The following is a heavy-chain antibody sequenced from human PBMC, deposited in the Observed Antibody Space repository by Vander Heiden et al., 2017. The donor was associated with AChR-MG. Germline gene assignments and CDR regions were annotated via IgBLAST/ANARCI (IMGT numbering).Heavy chain of an antibody. D-gene: IGHD5-18*01. V-gene: IGHV4-39*01. J-gene: IGHJ4*02. CDR1: GGSISSSRYY. CDR2: SYYSGST. CDR3: ARALYSYGLRVQWLVTPFDY. Sequence: QLQLQESGPGLVKPSATLSLTCTVPGGSISSSRYYWGWIRQPPGKGLEWIGSSYYSGSTYYNPSLKSRVTISVDTSKNQFSLKLSSVTAADTAVYYCARALYSYGLRVQWLVTPFDYWGQGTLVTVSS.